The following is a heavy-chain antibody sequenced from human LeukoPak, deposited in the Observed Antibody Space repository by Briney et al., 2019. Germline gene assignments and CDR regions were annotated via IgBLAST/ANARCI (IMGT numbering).Heavy chain of an antibody. V-gene: IGHV3-23*01. J-gene: IGHJ3*02. CDR3: AKVGDHGGYAFDI. CDR2: ISGSGGSI. D-gene: IGHD1-1*01. CDR1: GFTFSSYA. Sequence: GGSLRLSCAASGFTFSSYAMSWVRQAPGKGLEWVSAISGSGGSIYYADSVKGRFTISRDNAKNTLYLQMNSLRAEDTAVYYCAKVGDHGGYAFDIWGQGTMVTVSS.